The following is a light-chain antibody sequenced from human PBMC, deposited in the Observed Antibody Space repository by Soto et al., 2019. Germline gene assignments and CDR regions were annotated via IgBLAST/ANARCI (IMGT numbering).Light chain of an antibody. V-gene: IGKV1-39*01. CDR2: DAS. CDR3: QQGSTTPIT. J-gene: IGKJ5*01. Sequence: DIQMTQSPSSLSASVGNRVTITCLASQSISTYLNWYQKKPGKAPNLLIYDASRLQSGVPSRFNASGSGTDFTLSSSSLQPEDFSTYYCQQGSTTPITFGLGTRLEIK. CDR1: QSISTY.